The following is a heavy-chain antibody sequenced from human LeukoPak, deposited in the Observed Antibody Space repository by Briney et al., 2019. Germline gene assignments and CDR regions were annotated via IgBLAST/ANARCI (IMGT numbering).Heavy chain of an antibody. CDR3: ARVQGGVLGIRYYYYGMDV. V-gene: IGHV3-33*01. CDR2: IWYDGSNK. CDR1: GFTFSSYG. J-gene: IGHJ6*02. D-gene: IGHD3-16*01. Sequence: PGRSLRLSCAASGFTFSSYGMHWVRQAPGKGLEWVAVIWYDGSNKYYADSVKGRFTISRDNSKDTLYLQMNSLRAEDTAVYYCARVQGGVLGIRYYYYGMDVWGQGTTVTVSS.